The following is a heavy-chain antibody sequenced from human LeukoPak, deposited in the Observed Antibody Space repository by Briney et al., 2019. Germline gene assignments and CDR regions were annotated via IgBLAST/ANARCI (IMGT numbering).Heavy chain of an antibody. V-gene: IGHV5-51*01. CDR3: ARSLRGGITMIVVVPDDAFDI. CDR1: GYSFTSYW. CDR2: IYPGDSDT. Sequence: GESLKISCKGSGYSFTSYWIGWVRPMPGKGLEWMGIIYPGDSDTRYSPSFQGQVTISADKSISTAYLQWSSLKASDTAMYYCARSLRGGITMIVVVPDDAFDIWGQGTMVTVSS. J-gene: IGHJ3*02. D-gene: IGHD3-22*01.